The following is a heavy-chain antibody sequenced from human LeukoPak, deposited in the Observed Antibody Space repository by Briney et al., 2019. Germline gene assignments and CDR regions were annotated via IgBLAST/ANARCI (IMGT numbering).Heavy chain of an antibody. J-gene: IGHJ4*02. CDR3: ARVPGRSYSGSYPLDY. CDR1: GGSFSGYY. Sequence: SETLSLTCAVYGGSFSGYYWSWIRQAPGKGLEWIGEINHSGSANYNPSLKSRVTISVDTSKNQFSLKLSSVTAAATAVYYCARVPGRSYSGSYPLDYWGQGTLVTVSS. V-gene: IGHV4-34*01. CDR2: INHSGSA. D-gene: IGHD1-26*01.